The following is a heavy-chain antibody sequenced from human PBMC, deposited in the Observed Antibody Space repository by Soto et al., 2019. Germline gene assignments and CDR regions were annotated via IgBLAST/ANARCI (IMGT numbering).Heavy chain of an antibody. CDR1: GGTFSSYT. CDR2: IIPILGIA. D-gene: IGHD2-2*01. Sequence: QVQLVQSGAEVKKPGSSVKVSCKASGGTFSSYTISWVRQAPGQGLEWMGRIIPILGIANYAQKFQGRVTITADKSTSTAYMELSSLRSEDTAVYYCAGGFHLLVPAAMQYNWFDPWGQGTLVTVSS. J-gene: IGHJ5*02. V-gene: IGHV1-69*02. CDR3: AGGFHLLVPAAMQYNWFDP.